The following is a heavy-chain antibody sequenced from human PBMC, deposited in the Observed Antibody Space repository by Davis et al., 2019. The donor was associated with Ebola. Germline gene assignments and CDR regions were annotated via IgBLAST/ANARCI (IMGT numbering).Heavy chain of an antibody. V-gene: IGHV3-23*01. D-gene: IGHD3-22*01. CDR2: ISGSGGTT. Sequence: GESLKISCTDSVITFSSYAMTWVRQAPGKGLEWVSAISGSGGTTYYAGSVKGRFTVSRDNSKNTLYLQMSSLRIEDTAVYYCVKGSITMTVVVYFDLWGQGTLVTVSP. CDR1: VITFSSYA. CDR3: VKGSITMTVVVYFDL. J-gene: IGHJ4*02.